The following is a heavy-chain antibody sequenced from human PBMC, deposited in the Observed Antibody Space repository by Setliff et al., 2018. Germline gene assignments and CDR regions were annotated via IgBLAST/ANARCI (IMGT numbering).Heavy chain of an antibody. CDR2: INHSGST. CDR1: GGSFSGYY. J-gene: IGHJ6*03. V-gene: IGHV4-34*01. CDR3: ARGFYYYYYYYMDV. Sequence: SETLSLTCAVYGGSFSGYYWSWIRQPPGKGLEWVGEINHSGSTNYNPSLKSRVTISVDTSKNQFSLKLSSVTAADTAVYYCARGFYYYYYYYMDVWGKGTTVTVSS.